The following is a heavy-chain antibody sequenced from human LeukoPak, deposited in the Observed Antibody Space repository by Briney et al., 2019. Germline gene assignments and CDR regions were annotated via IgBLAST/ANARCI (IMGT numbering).Heavy chain of an antibody. D-gene: IGHD6-19*01. Sequence: SETLSLTCTVSGGSISSSSYYWGWIRQPPGKGLEWIGSIYYSGSTYYNPSLKIKSRVTISVDTSKNQFSLKLSSVTAADTAVYYCARPEIAVAGTRPDDAFDIWGQGTMVTVSS. J-gene: IGHJ3*02. CDR2: IYYSGST. CDR3: ARPEIAVAGTRPDDAFDI. CDR1: GGSISSSSYY. V-gene: IGHV4-39*07.